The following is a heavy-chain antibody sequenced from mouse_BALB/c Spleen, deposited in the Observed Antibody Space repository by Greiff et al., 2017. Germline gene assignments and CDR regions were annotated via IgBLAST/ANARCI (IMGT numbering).Heavy chain of an antibody. CDR1: GFTFSSYA. Sequence: EVKLVESGGGLVKPGGSLKLSCAASGFTFSSYAMSWVRQTPEKRLEWVASISSGGSTYYPDSVKGRFTISRDNPKNTLFLQMTSLRSEDTAMYYCARGNYGSRGAWFAYGGQGTLVTVSA. CDR3: ARGNYGSRGAWFAY. J-gene: IGHJ3*01. D-gene: IGHD1-1*01. CDR2: ISSGGST. V-gene: IGHV5-6-5*01.